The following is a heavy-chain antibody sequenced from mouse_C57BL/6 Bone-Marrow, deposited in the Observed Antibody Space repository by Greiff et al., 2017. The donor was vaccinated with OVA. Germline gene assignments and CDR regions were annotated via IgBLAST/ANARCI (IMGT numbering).Heavy chain of an antibody. Sequence: VKLMESGPGLVQPSQSLSITCTVSGFSLTSYGVHWVRQSPGKGLEWLGVIWSGGSTDYNAAFISRLSISKDNSKSQVFFKMNSLQADDTAIYYCARFLQLRLPWFAYWGQGTLVTVSA. D-gene: IGHD3-2*02. CDR2: IWSGGST. J-gene: IGHJ3*01. V-gene: IGHV2-2*01. CDR3: ARFLQLRLPWFAY. CDR1: GFSLTSYG.